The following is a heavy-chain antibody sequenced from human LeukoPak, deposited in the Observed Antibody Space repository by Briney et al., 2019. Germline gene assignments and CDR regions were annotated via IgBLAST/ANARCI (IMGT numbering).Heavy chain of an antibody. CDR1: GFTFSNAW. CDR3: ARGARWAYYFAY. D-gene: IGHD4-23*01. J-gene: IGHJ4*02. V-gene: IGHV3-11*01. Sequence: GGSLRLSCAASGFTFSNAWMIWVRQAPGKGLEWLSYISTRDNTIQYADSVKGRFTISRDNANNSLFLQMNNLRAEDSAIYYCARGARWAYYFAYRGQGSLVTVSS. CDR2: ISTRDNTI.